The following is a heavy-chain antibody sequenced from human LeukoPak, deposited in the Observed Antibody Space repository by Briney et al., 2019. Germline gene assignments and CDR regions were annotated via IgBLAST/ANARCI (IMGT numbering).Heavy chain of an antibody. V-gene: IGHV3-48*04. CDR3: AIPPLSGTGSSRPLAEIDV. D-gene: IGHD3-10*01. J-gene: IGHJ6*02. CDR1: GFRFSSYS. CDR2: ISHTGSTM. Sequence: GGSLRLSCAASGFRFSSYSMNWVRQTPGKGLEWVSYISHTGSTMSYADSVKGRFTISRDNARNSLHLQMNSLRAEDTAVYYCAIPPLSGTGSSRPLAEIDVWGQGTTVTVSS.